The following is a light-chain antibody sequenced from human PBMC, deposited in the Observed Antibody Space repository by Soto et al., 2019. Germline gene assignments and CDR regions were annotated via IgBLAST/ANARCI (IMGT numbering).Light chain of an antibody. V-gene: IGKV1-39*01. J-gene: IGKJ4*01. CDR1: QSMSNS. CDR2: AAS. Sequence: DIPMTQSPSSLSASVGDRVTISCRASQSMSNSLNWFQQKPGKAPKLLIYAASSLQSGVPSRFSGSGSGTDFTLTITTLQPEDFATYYCQPHYNTPLTFGGGTKVEIK. CDR3: QPHYNTPLT.